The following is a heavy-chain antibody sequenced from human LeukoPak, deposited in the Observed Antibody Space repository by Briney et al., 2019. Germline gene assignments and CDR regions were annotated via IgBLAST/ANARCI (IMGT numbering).Heavy chain of an antibody. CDR1: GGSISSYY. J-gene: IGHJ5*02. D-gene: IGHD3-22*01. V-gene: IGHV4-59*01. CDR3: ARDMNYYDSSGYYYWFDP. CDR2: IYYSGST. Sequence: SETLSLTCTVSGGSISSYYWSWLRQPPGKGLEGIGYIYYSGSTNYNPSLTSRGNISVEKTKNQFSLKLSSVTAADPAVYYCARDMNYYDSSGYYYWFDPWGQGTLVTVSS.